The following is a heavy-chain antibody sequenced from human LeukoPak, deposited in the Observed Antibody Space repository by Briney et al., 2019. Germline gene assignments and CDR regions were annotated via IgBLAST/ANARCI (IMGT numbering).Heavy chain of an antibody. J-gene: IGHJ4*02. CDR1: GYTFTSYA. D-gene: IGHD3-22*01. Sequence: ASVKVSCKASGYTFTSYAMNWVRQAPGQGLEWMGWISAYNGNTNYAQKLQGRVTMTTDTSTSTAYMELRSLRSDDTAVYYCARESTKYYYDSSGYSDYWGQGTLVTVSS. V-gene: IGHV1-18*01. CDR3: ARESTKYYYDSSGYSDY. CDR2: ISAYNGNT.